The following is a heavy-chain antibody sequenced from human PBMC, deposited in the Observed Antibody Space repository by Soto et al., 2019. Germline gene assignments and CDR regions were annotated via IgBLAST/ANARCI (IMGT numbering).Heavy chain of an antibody. Sequence: SGPTLVNPTQTLTLTCSVSGFSLNSRGMRVSWIRQSPGKALEWLARIDWGDDKYYNKPLKTRLTISKDTSRNQVVLTMTNMDPVDTGTYYCARDGGDDYILDYWGKGILVTVSS. D-gene: IGHD5-12*01. CDR2: IDWGDDK. CDR1: GFSLNSRGMR. V-gene: IGHV2-70*04. J-gene: IGHJ4*02. CDR3: ARDGGDDYILDY.